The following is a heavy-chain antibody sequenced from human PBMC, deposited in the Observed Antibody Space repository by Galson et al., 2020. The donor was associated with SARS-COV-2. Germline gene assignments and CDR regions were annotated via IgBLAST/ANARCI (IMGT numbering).Heavy chain of an antibody. V-gene: IGHV1-46*01. Sequence: ASVKVSCKASGYTFTSYYMHWVRQAPGQGLEWMGIINPSGGSTSYAQKFQGRVTMTRDTSTSTVYMELSSLRSEDTAVYYCARDAIVLLWFGELFGPKVGINYYMDVWGKGTTVTVSS. CDR3: ARDAIVLLWFGELFGPKVGINYYMDV. D-gene: IGHD3-10*01. CDR1: GYTFTSYY. J-gene: IGHJ6*03. CDR2: INPSGGST.